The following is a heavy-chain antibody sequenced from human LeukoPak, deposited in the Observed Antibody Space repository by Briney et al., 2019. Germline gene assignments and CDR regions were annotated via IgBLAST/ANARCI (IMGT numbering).Heavy chain of an antibody. CDR3: ARGSSYYFDY. Sequence: SETLSLTCTVSGGSISSYYWSWIRQPPGKGLEWVGYIYYSGSTNYNPSLNSRVTLSVDTSKNQFSLKLSSVTATDTAVYDCARGSSYYFDYWGQGTLVTVSS. CDR1: GGSISSYY. CDR2: IYYSGST. V-gene: IGHV4-59*01. J-gene: IGHJ4*02. D-gene: IGHD6-6*01.